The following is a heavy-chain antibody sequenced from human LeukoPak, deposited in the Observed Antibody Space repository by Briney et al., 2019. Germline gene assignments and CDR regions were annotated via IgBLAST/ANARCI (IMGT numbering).Heavy chain of an antibody. CDR1: GYTFTGYY. CDR3: ARDGGKYEFDY. CDR2: INPNSGGT. V-gene: IGHV1-2*02. J-gene: IGHJ4*02. Sequence: ASVTVSCKASGYTFTGYYMHWVRQAPGQGLEWMGWINPNSGGTNYAQKFQGRVTMTRDTSISTAYMELSRLTSDDAAVYYYARDGGKYEFDYWGQGTLVTVSS. D-gene: IGHD3-3*01.